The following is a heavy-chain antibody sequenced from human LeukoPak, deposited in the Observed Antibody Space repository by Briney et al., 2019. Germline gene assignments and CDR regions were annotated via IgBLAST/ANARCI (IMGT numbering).Heavy chain of an antibody. V-gene: IGHV3-7*03. Sequence: GGSLRLSCAASGFTFSSHWMSWVRQAPGKGPEWVAKIQQDGSEIYYVDSVKGRFTISRDNAKNSLYLQMNSLREEDTAVYYCARRAGAYSHPYDYWGQGTLVTVSS. J-gene: IGHJ4*02. CDR3: ARRAGAYSHPYDY. CDR2: IQQDGSEI. CDR1: GFTFSSHW. D-gene: IGHD4/OR15-4a*01.